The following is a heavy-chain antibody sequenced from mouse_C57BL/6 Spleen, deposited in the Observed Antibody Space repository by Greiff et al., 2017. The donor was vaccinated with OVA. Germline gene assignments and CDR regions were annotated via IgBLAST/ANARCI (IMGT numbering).Heavy chain of an antibody. CDR2: IDPSDSYT. CDR1: GYTFTSYW. Sequence: QQSCKASGYTFTSYWMHWVKQRPGQGLEWIGEIDPSDSYTNYNQKFKGKSTLTVDKSSSTAYMQLSSLTSEDSAVYYCARRCYDYSYWYFDVWGTGTTVTVSS. V-gene: IGHV1-69*01. CDR3: ARRCYDYSYWYFDV. J-gene: IGHJ1*03. D-gene: IGHD2-4*01.